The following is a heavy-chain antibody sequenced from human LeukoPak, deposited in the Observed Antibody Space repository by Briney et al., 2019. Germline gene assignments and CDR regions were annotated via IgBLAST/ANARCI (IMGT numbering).Heavy chain of an antibody. CDR2: ISGSGVST. CDR3: AKGASGNGTDFSDY. Sequence: GGSLRLSCAASGFTFNIYAMSWVRQAPGKGLEWVSAISGSGVSTSYADPVRRRFTISSNNSKTTLLLQKNCLRAENTAVYYCAKGASGNGTDFSDYWGQGTLVTVSS. V-gene: IGHV3-23*01. D-gene: IGHD4-11*01. CDR1: GFTFNIYA. J-gene: IGHJ4*02.